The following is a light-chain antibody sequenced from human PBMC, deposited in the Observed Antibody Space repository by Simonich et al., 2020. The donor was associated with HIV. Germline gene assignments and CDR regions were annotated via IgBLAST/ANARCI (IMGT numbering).Light chain of an antibody. CDR2: GAS. CDR3: QQRSNWPPKFT. CDR1: QSVSSN. J-gene: IGKJ3*01. Sequence: EIVMTQSPATLSVSPGERATLSCRASQSVSSNLAWYQQKPGQAPRLLIYGASTRATGISARFSGSGSGTEFSLTISSLKSEDFAVYYCQQRSNWPPKFTFGPGTKVDIK. V-gene: IGKV3-15*01.